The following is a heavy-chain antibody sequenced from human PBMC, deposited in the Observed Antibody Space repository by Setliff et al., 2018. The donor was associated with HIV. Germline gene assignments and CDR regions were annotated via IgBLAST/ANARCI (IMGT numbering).Heavy chain of an antibody. D-gene: IGHD3-9*01. Sequence: GASVKVSCKASEYTFTGYYIHWVRQAPGQGLEWMGWIKPNSGGTNYAQKLQGRVTMTTDTSTSTAYMELRSLRSDDTAVYYCARVGGPYYDLLTGYYGAVDYWGQGTLVTVSS. CDR2: IKPNSGGT. CDR3: ARVGGPYYDLLTGYYGAVDY. J-gene: IGHJ4*02. V-gene: IGHV1-2*02. CDR1: EYTFTGYY.